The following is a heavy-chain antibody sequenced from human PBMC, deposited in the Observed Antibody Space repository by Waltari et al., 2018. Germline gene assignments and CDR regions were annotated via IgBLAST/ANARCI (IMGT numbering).Heavy chain of an antibody. CDR2: IDPGAADT. J-gene: IGHJ3*02. V-gene: IGHV5-51*01. Sequence: EVQLVQSGAEVKKPGESLKISCKGSGYSFTSYWIGWVRQMPGKGLGWMGVIDPGAADTSNRPSFPGQGTISADKSCSTAYLQWSSLKASDTAMYYCASWGDSSGGAFDIWGQGTMVTVSS. D-gene: IGHD3-22*01. CDR1: GYSFTSYW. CDR3: ASWGDSSGGAFDI.